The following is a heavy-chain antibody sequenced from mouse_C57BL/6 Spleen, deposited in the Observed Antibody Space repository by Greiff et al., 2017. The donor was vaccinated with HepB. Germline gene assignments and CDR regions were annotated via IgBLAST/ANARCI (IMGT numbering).Heavy chain of an antibody. CDR1: GYTFTSYW. D-gene: IGHD4-1*01. CDR2: INPSSGYT. CDR3: ARRKLGGEGYFDY. J-gene: IGHJ2*01. Sequence: VQLVESGAELAKPGASVKLSCKASGYTFTSYWMHWVKQRPGQGLEWIGYINPSSGYTKYNQKFKDKATLTADKSSSTAYMQLSSLTYEDSAVYYCARRKLGGEGYFDYWGQGTTLTVSS. V-gene: IGHV1-7*01.